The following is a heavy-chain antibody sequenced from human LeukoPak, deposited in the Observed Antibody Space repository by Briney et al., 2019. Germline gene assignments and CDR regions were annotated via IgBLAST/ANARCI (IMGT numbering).Heavy chain of an antibody. Sequence: AGGSLRLSCAASGFTFSNYWMNWVRQAPGKGLEWVANIKQDGSVKYYVDSVKGRFTISRDNAKNSVYLQINSLRAEDTAVYYCARIGYRSCGIDYWGQGTLVTVSS. J-gene: IGHJ4*02. V-gene: IGHV3-7*04. CDR2: IKQDGSVK. D-gene: IGHD6-19*01. CDR3: ARIGYRSCGIDY. CDR1: GFTFSNYW.